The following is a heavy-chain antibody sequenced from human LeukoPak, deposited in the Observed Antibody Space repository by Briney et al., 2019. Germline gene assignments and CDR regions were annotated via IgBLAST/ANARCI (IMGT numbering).Heavy chain of an antibody. CDR3: ARDPWGYLRSFDY. V-gene: IGHV1-2*02. Sequence: VASVKVSFKASGYTFTGYYMHWVRQAPGQGLEWMGWINPNSGGTNYAQKFQGRVTMTRDTSISTAYMELSRLRSDDTAVYYCARDPWGYLRSFDYWGQGTLVTVSS. D-gene: IGHD3-16*01. J-gene: IGHJ4*02. CDR1: GYTFTGYY. CDR2: INPNSGGT.